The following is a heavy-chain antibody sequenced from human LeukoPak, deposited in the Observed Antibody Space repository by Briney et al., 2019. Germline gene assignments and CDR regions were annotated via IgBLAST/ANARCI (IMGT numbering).Heavy chain of an antibody. CDR1: GYTFTSYY. Sequence: GASVKVSCKASGYTFTSYYMHWVRQAPGQGLEWMGIINPSGGSTSYAQKFQGRVTMTRDTSTSTVYMELSSLRSEDTAVYYCARDMTEPYLNFPRYYFDYWGQGTLVTVSS. J-gene: IGHJ4*02. V-gene: IGHV1-46*01. CDR2: INPSGGST. D-gene: IGHD3-16*01. CDR3: ARDMTEPYLNFPRYYFDY.